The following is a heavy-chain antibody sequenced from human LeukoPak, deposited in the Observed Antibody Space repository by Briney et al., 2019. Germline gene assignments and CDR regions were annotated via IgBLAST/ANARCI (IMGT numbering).Heavy chain of an antibody. J-gene: IGHJ4*02. CDR1: GFTLRSYS. CDR2: INWGSNHI. CDR3: ARDNSGWSRDY. V-gene: IGHV3-21*06. D-gene: IGHD6-19*01. Sequence: PGGSLRLSCAASGFTLRSYSMSWVRQAPGKGLEWVSSINWGSNHIYYADAVQGRFTIPRDNAKNSLYLQMNSLRAEDTAIYYCARDNSGWSRDYWGQGTLVTVSS.